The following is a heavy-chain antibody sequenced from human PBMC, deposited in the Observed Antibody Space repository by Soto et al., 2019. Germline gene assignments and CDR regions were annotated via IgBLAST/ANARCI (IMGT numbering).Heavy chain of an antibody. J-gene: IGHJ3*02. D-gene: IGHD1-20*01. CDR1: GYSFTSYW. V-gene: IGHV5-51*01. Sequence: PGESLKISCRLSGYSFTSYWIVCVLPVPGKGLEWMGIIYPGDSDTRYSPSFQGQVTISADKSISTAYLQWSSLKASDTAMYYCASLGITGALYDAFDIWGQGTMVTVSS. CDR3: ASLGITGALYDAFDI. CDR2: IYPGDSDT.